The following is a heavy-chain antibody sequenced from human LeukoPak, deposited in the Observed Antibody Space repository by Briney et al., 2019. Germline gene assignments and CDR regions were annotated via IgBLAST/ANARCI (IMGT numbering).Heavy chain of an antibody. CDR3: AKKAQYNGSYPLDY. CDR2: TSDRGDYT. Sequence: TGGSLRLSCAASGFTFTSYSMSWVRQAPGKGLEWVSGTSDRGDYTYYADSVKGRFTISRDNSKNTLYLQMNSLRAEDTALYFCAKKAQYNGSYPLDYWGQGTLVTVSS. D-gene: IGHD1-26*01. J-gene: IGHJ4*02. V-gene: IGHV3-23*01. CDR1: GFTFTSYS.